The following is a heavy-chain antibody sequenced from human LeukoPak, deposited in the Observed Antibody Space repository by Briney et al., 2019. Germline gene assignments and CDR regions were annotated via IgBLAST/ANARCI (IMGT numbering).Heavy chain of an antibody. J-gene: IGHJ4*02. CDR2: FDPEDGET. V-gene: IGHV1-24*01. Sequence: GASVKVSCKVSGYTLTELSMHWVRQAPGKGLEWMGGFDPEDGETIYVQKFQGRVTMTEDTSTDTAYMELSSLRSEDTAVYYCATKVLNDILTGYSSDYWGQGTLVTVSS. CDR1: GYTLTELS. D-gene: IGHD3-9*01. CDR3: ATKVLNDILTGYSSDY.